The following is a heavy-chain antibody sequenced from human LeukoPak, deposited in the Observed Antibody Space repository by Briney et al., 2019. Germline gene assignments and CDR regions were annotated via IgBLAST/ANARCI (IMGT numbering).Heavy chain of an antibody. CDR2: IRYDESNT. V-gene: IGHV3-30*02. CDR3: ARGGDCSSTSCLSYYFDY. J-gene: IGHJ4*02. Sequence: GGSLRPSCAASGFTFSNYCMHWVRQAPGKGLEWVAFIRYDESNTFYADSVKGRFTISRDNSKNTVYLQMNSLRAEDTAVYYCARGGDCSSTSCLSYYFDYWGQGTLVTVSS. CDR1: GFTFSNYC. D-gene: IGHD2-2*01.